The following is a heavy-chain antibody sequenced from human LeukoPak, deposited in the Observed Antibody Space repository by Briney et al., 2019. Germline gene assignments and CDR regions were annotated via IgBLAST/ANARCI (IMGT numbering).Heavy chain of an antibody. Sequence: GGSLRLSCEASGFSLTSYDIHWVRQTPGKGLEWVAFLRSDGKTDNYADSVKGRFTLSRDNSKNILNLQLNSLRPEYTAVYYCARDLWASDGTGIYYYGLVDGFEIWGQGTMVTVSS. CDR2: LRSDGKTD. J-gene: IGHJ3*02. D-gene: IGHD3-22*01. CDR1: GFSLTSYD. V-gene: IGHV3-30*02. CDR3: ARDLWASDGTGIYYYGLVDGFEI.